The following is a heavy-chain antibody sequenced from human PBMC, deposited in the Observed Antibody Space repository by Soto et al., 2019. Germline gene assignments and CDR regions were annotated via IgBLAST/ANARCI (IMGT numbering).Heavy chain of an antibody. D-gene: IGHD2-21*02. CDR3: ATKPRVTNYLYYGMDV. CDR1: GLTFNTSG. V-gene: IGHV3-30*03. Sequence: GGSLRLSCEVSGLTFNTSGMHWVRQAPGKGLEWLAVISYDGATQYYGDTVKGRFTISRDDSKNTLFLHMGRLRAEDTAMYYCATKPRVTNYLYYGMDVWGLGTTVTVSS. CDR2: ISYDGATQ. J-gene: IGHJ6*02.